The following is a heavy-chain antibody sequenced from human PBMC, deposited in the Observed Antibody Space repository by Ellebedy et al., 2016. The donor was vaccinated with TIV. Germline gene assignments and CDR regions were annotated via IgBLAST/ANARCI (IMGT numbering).Heavy chain of an antibody. CDR2: ISGSGGST. CDR3: AKGGLGLDVHLDY. J-gene: IGHJ4*02. CDR1: GFTFSSYA. V-gene: IGHV3-23*01. D-gene: IGHD3-10*02. Sequence: GESLKISCAASGFTFSSYAMSWVRQAPGKGLEWVSAISGSGGSTYYADSVKGRFTITRDNSKNTLYLQMNNLRAEDTAVYYCAKGGLGLDVHLDYWGQGTLVTVSS.